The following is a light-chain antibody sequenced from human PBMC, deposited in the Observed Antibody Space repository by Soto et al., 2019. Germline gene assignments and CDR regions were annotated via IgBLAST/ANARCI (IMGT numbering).Light chain of an antibody. CDR1: SSVVGGYNY. J-gene: IGLJ1*01. V-gene: IGLV2-14*03. CDR2: DVS. Sequence: QSVLTQPASVSGSPGQSITISCTGTSSVVGGYNYVSWYQQHPGKAPKLMIYDVSNRPSGVSNRFSGSKSGNTASLTISGLQAEDEADYSCTSYTTSSTQVFGTGTKVTVL. CDR3: TSYTTSSTQV.